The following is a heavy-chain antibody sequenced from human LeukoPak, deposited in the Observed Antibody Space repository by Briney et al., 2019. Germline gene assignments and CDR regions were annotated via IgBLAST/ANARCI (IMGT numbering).Heavy chain of an antibody. CDR2: IIPIFGAA. V-gene: IGHV1-69*13. D-gene: IGHD6-13*01. CDR3: AREAGYSSRIFDY. J-gene: IGHJ4*02. CDR1: GGTFSSYA. Sequence: ASVKVSCKASGGTFSSYAISWVRQAPGQGLEWMGGIIPIFGAANYAQKFQGRVTITADESTSTAYMELSSLRSEDTAVYYCAREAGYSSRIFDYWGQGTLVTVSS.